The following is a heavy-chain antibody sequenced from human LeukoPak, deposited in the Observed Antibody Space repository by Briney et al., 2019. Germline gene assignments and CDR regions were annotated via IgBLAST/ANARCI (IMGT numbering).Heavy chain of an antibody. CDR3: ARDGGYCSGGNCFDAYDI. V-gene: IGHV4-61*01. CDR2: MSPSGTT. Sequence: PSETLSLTCTVSGDSVSSGNYYLSWIRQPPGKGLDWITYMSPSGTTKYNPSLKSRVTTSVDTSRTQFSLRLSSVTAADTAVYYCARDGGYCSGGNCFDAYDIWGQGTVVTVPS. J-gene: IGHJ3*02. CDR1: GDSVSSGNYY. D-gene: IGHD2-15*01.